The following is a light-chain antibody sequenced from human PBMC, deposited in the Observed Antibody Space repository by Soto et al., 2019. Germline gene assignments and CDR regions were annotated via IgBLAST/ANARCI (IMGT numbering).Light chain of an antibody. J-gene: IGLJ1*01. Sequence: QSVLTQPPSASGSPGQSVTISCTGTSSDVGGYNYVSWYQQHPGKAPKLMIYEVSKRPSGVPDRFSGSKSGNTASLTVSGLQAEDEADYYCSSSAGSYNFFYVFGTGTKVTVL. CDR3: SSSAGSYNFFYV. CDR1: SSDVGGYNY. CDR2: EVS. V-gene: IGLV2-8*01.